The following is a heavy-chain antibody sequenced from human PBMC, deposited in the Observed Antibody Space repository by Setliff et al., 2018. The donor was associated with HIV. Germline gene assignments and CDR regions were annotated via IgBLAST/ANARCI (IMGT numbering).Heavy chain of an antibody. V-gene: IGHV3-53*01. D-gene: IGHD5-12*01. Sequence: GGSLRLSCAASGFTVSSNYMSWVRQAPGKGLEWVSVIYSGGSTYYADSVKGRFTISRDNSKNTLYLQMNSLSAEDTAVYYCAKGSTRYTGSYYFNSWGQGTLVTVSS. CDR3: AKGSTRYTGSYYFNS. CDR1: GFTVSSNY. J-gene: IGHJ4*02. CDR2: IYSGGST.